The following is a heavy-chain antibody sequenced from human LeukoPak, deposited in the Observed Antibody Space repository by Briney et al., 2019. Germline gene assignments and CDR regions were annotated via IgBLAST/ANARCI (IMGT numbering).Heavy chain of an antibody. V-gene: IGHV4-34*01. D-gene: IGHD1-26*01. CDR2: INHSGST. CDR1: GGSFSGYY. J-gene: IGHJ5*02. CDR3: ARGYSGSYLGWFDP. Sequence: SETLSLTCAVYGGSFSGYYWSWIRQPPGEGLEWIGEINHSGSTNYNPSLKSRVTISVDTSKNQFSLKLSSVTAADTAVYYCARGYSGSYLGWFDPWGQGTLVTVSS.